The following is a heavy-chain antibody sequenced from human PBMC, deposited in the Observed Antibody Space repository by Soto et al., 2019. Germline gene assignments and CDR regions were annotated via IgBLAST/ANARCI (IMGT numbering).Heavy chain of an antibody. CDR3: ARAVSPTYYFDY. V-gene: IGHV1-3*01. Sequence: ASVKVSCKASGYTFTIYAMHWVRQAPGQRLEWMGWINAGNGNTKYSQKFQGRVTITRDTSASTAYMELSSLRSEDTAVYYCARAVSPTYYFDYWGQGTLVTVSS. CDR1: GYTFTIYA. CDR2: INAGNGNT. J-gene: IGHJ4*02.